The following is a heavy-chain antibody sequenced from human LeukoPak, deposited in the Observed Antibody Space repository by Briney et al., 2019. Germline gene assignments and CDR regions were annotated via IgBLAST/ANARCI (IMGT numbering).Heavy chain of an antibody. J-gene: IGHJ4*02. CDR1: GSTFSSYA. V-gene: IGHV3-30*04. Sequence: GRSLRLSCAASGSTFSSYAMHWVRQAPGKGLEWVAVISYDGSNKYYADSVKGRFTISRDNSKNTLYLQMNSLRAEDTAVYYCARDAFTVRGYWGQGTLVTVSS. D-gene: IGHD3-10*01. CDR3: ARDAFTVRGY. CDR2: ISYDGSNK.